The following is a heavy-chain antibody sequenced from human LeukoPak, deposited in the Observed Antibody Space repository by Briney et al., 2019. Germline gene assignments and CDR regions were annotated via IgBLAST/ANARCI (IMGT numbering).Heavy chain of an antibody. J-gene: IGHJ4*02. CDR3: ARGDIVVVPAAMWLFDY. Sequence: GGSLRLSCAASGFTFSSYVMHWVRQAPGKGLEWVAVISYDGSNKYYADSVKGRFTISRDNSKNTLYLQMNSLRAEDTAVYYCARGDIVVVPAAMWLFDYWGQGTLVTVSS. CDR2: ISYDGSNK. V-gene: IGHV3-30-3*01. D-gene: IGHD2-2*01. CDR1: GFTFSSYV.